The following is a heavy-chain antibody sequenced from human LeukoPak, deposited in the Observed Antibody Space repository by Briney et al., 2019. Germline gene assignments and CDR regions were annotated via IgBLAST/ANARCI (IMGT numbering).Heavy chain of an antibody. CDR3: ARDDGIAAAGQQYYYYYGMDV. Sequence: TPSETLSLTCTVSGGSISSYYWSWIRQPAGKGLERIGRIYTSGSTNYNPSLKSRVTMSVDTSKNQFSLKLSSVTAADTAVYYCARDDGIAAAGQQYYYYYGMDVWGQGTTVTVSS. D-gene: IGHD6-13*01. V-gene: IGHV4-4*07. CDR1: GGSISSYY. CDR2: IYTSGST. J-gene: IGHJ6*02.